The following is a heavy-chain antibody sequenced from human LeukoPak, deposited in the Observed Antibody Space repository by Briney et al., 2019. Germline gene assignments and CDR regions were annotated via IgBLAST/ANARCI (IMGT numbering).Heavy chain of an antibody. D-gene: IGHD3-10*01. CDR1: GYTFTSYD. J-gene: IGHJ4*02. V-gene: IGHV1-8*01. Sequence: ASVKVSCKASGYTFTSYDINWVRQATGQGLEWMGWMNPNSGNTGYAQKFQGRVTMTRNTSISTAYMELSSLRSEDTAVYYCARSMVRGNYFDYWGQGTLVTVSS. CDR2: MNPNSGNT. CDR3: ARSMVRGNYFDY.